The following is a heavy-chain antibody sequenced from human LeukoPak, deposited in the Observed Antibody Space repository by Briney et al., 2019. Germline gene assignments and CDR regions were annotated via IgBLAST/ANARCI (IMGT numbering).Heavy chain of an antibody. J-gene: IGHJ4*02. V-gene: IGHV3-7*01. CDR2: NKEDGTDK. CDR3: VRDRGWFHFDL. D-gene: IGHD3-10*01. CDR1: GFTLRTYW. Sequence: GGSLRLSCAASGFTLRTYWMTWIRQAPGKGLEWVAHNKEDGTDKSYPDSVKGRFTISRDNTKNSLFLQLNSLRAEDTAVYYCVRDRGWFHFDLWGQGTLVTVSS.